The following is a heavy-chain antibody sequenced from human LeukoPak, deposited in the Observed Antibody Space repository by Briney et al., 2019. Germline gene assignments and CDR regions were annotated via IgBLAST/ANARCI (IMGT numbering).Heavy chain of an antibody. Sequence: PSETLSLTCTVSGGSISSYYWSWIRQPSGKGLEWIGYIYYSGSTNYNPSLKSRVTISVDTSKNQFSLKLSSVTAADTAVYYCARLDDSSGLVVDYWGQGTLVTVSS. CDR3: ARLDDSSGLVVDY. J-gene: IGHJ4*02. V-gene: IGHV4-59*08. CDR1: GGSISSYY. CDR2: IYYSGST. D-gene: IGHD3-22*01.